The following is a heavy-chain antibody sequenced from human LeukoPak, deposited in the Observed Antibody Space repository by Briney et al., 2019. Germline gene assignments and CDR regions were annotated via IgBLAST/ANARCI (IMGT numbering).Heavy chain of an antibody. CDR1: GYTFNRHH. CDR3: ACVTGPLVFDSGAY. V-gene: IGHV1-18*01. J-gene: IGHJ4*02. D-gene: IGHD3-22*01. CDR2: IRAYNGIT. Sequence: GASAKVPCKASGYTFNRHHYTWWGRDPRERPEEMGGIRAYNGITNYEQNLQGRVRLPTATPTRTPYIELRGLTSGDTAVYYCACVTGPLVFDSGAYWGGGTLVSVS.